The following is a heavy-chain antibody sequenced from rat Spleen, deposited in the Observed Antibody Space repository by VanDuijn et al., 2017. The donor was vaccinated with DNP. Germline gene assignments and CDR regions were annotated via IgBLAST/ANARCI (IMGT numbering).Heavy chain of an antibody. CDR3: ASLNYGSYGY. J-gene: IGHJ2*01. CDR1: GFSLTSNS. CDR2: IWTGGST. Sequence: QVQLKESGPGLVQPSQTLSLTCTVSGFSLTSNSVHWVRQPPGKCLEWVGAIWTGGSTDYNSALKSRLSISRDTSKSQVFLKMNSLQTEDTAMYFCASLNYGSYGYWGQGVMVTVSS. V-gene: IGHV2-1*01. D-gene: IGHD1-3*01.